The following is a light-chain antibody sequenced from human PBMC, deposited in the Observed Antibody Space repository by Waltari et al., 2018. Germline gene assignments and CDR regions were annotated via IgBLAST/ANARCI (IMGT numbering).Light chain of an antibody. CDR3: QQYNSYLFT. CDR2: DAS. Sequence: DIQMTQSPSTLSASVGYRVTITCRASQSISSWLAWYQQKPGKAPKLLIYDASSLESGVPSRFSGSGSGTEFTLTISSLQPDDFATYYCQQYNSYLFTFGPGTKVDIK. CDR1: QSISSW. J-gene: IGKJ3*01. V-gene: IGKV1-5*01.